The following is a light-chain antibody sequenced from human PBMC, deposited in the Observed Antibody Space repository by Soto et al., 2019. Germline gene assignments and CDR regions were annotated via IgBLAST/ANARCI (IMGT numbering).Light chain of an antibody. V-gene: IGKV3-20*01. CDR1: QSVSSSY. Sequence: EIVLTQSPCTLSLSPGERATLSCRASQSVSSSYLAWYQQKPGQAPRLLIYGASSRATGIPDRFSGSGSGTDFTLTISRLEPEDFAVYYCQQYGSQGWTFGQGTKLEIK. J-gene: IGKJ2*02. CDR3: QQYGSQGWT. CDR2: GAS.